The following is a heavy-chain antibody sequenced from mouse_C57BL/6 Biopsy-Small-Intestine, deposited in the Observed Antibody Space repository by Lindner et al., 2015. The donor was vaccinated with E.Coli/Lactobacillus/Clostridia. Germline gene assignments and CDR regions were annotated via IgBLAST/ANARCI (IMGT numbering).Heavy chain of an antibody. CDR3: ATRDFSAWFAY. J-gene: IGHJ3*01. Sequence: VQLQESGAELVRPGASVKLSCTASGFNIKDDYIHWVKQRPEQGLEWIGWIDPENGDTEDASKFQDKATITADTSSNTAYLHLSSLTSEDTAVYYCATRDFSAWFAYWGQGTLVTVSA. CDR1: GFNIKDDY. V-gene: IGHV14-4*01. D-gene: IGHD3-1*01. CDR2: IDPENGDT.